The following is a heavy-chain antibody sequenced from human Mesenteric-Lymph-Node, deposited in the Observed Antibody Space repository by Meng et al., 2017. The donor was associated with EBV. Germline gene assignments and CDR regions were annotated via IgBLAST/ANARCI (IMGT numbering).Heavy chain of an antibody. CDR1: GYIGTTYA. D-gene: IGHD6-19*01. CDR2: IKPANGDT. J-gene: IGHJ5*02. CDR3: ATAHSSGWRGPPHP. V-gene: IGHV1-3*01. Sequence: DLLMQCWAEVKKPGAAVKVSFMASGYIGTTYAMHWVRQVAGQGVEWMGWIKPANGDTTYSQRFQGRVTISRDTSASIIYMELTSLRAEETAVYYCATAHSSGWRGPPHPWGQGTLVTVSS.